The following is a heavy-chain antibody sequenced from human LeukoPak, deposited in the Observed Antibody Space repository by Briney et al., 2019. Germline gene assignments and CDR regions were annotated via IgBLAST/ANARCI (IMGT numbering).Heavy chain of an antibody. J-gene: IGHJ4*02. V-gene: IGHV3-30-3*01. CDR1: GFTFSSYA. D-gene: IGHD3-3*01. Sequence: PGGSLRLSCAASGFTFSSYAMHWVRQAPGKGLEWVAVISYDGSNKYYADSVKGRFTISRDNSKNTLYLQMNSLRAEDTAVYYCARDPAIYDFWSGYYLDYWGQGTLVTVSS. CDR2: ISYDGSNK. CDR3: ARDPAIYDFWSGYYLDY.